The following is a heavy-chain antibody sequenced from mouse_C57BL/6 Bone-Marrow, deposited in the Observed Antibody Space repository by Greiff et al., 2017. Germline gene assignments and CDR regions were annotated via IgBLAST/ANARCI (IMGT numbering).Heavy chain of an antibody. CDR3: ASGHDYYGSSHHFAY. D-gene: IGHD1-1*01. CDR1: GFSLTSYG. V-gene: IGHV2-6*01. CDR2: IWGVGST. J-gene: IGHJ3*01. Sequence: VQRVESGPGLVAPSQSLSITCTVSGFSLTSYGVDWVRQSPGKGLEWLGVIWGVGSTNYNSALKSRLSISKDNSKSQVFLKMNSLQTDDTAMYYCASGHDYYGSSHHFAYWGQGTLVTVSA.